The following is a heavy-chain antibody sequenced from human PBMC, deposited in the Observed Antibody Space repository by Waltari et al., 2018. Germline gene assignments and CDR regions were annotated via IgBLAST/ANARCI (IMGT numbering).Heavy chain of an antibody. D-gene: IGHD3-16*01. CDR1: RFSFSSSW. Sequence: EVKLVESGGGLVQPGGSLRLSCAASRFSFSSSWVAWVRQGPGKGLEGVANNNQEGSVGDYVGSVKGRFTISRDNGENSLFLQMNNLRAEDTALYYCARDAYSHPDYWGQGILVTVSS. J-gene: IGHJ4*02. CDR3: ARDAYSHPDY. V-gene: IGHV3-7*04. CDR2: NNQEGSVG.